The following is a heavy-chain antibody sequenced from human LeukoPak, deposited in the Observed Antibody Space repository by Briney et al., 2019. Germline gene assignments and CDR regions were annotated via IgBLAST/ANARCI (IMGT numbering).Heavy chain of an antibody. Sequence: GGSLRLSCAASGFTFGSYGMHWVRQAPGKGLEWVAVISYDGSNKYYTDSVKGRFTISRDNSKNTLYLQMNSLRAEDTAVYYCARDYYDSSGYYYYWGQGTLVTVSS. CDR2: ISYDGSNK. J-gene: IGHJ4*02. CDR3: ARDYYDSSGYYYY. D-gene: IGHD3-22*01. V-gene: IGHV3-30*03. CDR1: GFTFGSYG.